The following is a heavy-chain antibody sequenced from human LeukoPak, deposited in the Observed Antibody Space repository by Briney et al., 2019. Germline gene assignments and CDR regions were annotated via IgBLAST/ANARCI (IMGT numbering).Heavy chain of an antibody. D-gene: IGHD3-16*01. J-gene: IGHJ4*02. CDR1: GGSFSGYY. CDR2: INQIGNT. V-gene: IGHV4-34*01. CDR3: ARIRRPLRGYFDH. Sequence: SETLALTCYLYGGSFSGYYWGWIRQSPGKGLEWIGEINQIGNTNYIPSLKSRLTISIDTSNNQFSLNLTSVTAAATGVYYCARIRRPLRGYFDHWGQGTLVT.